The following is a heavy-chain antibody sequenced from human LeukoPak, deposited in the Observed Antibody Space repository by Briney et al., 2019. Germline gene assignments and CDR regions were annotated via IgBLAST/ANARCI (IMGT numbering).Heavy chain of an antibody. D-gene: IGHD5-18*01. V-gene: IGHV1-69*10. CDR2: IIPILGIA. Sequence: ASVKVSFKASGGTFSSYAISWVRQAPGQGLEWMGRIIPILGIANYAQKFEGRVTITADKSTSTAYMELSSLRSEDTAVYYCARDGNVDTAMASEDYYYYYGMDVWGQGTTVTVSS. CDR3: ARDGNVDTAMASEDYYYYYGMDV. J-gene: IGHJ6*02. CDR1: GGTFSSYA.